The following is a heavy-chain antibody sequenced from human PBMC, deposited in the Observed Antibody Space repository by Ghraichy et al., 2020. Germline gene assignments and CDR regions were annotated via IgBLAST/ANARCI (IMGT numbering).Heavy chain of an antibody. V-gene: IGHV4-39*01. CDR2: IYYSGST. CDR1: GGSISSSSYY. Sequence: SQTLSLTCTVSGGSISSSSYYWGWIRQPPGKGLEWIGSIYYSGSTYYNPSLKSRVTISVDTSKNQFSLKLSSVTAADTAVYYCARRRRLAVAGSSDRFDYWGQGTLVTVSS. CDR3: ARRRRLAVAGSSDRFDY. D-gene: IGHD6-19*01. J-gene: IGHJ4*02.